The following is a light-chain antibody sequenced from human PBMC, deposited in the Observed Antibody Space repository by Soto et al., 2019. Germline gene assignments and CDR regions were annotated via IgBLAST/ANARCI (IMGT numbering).Light chain of an antibody. CDR1: QSVSSN. CDR2: GAS. J-gene: IGKJ1*01. V-gene: IGKV3-15*01. Sequence: EIVMTQSPATLSVSPGERATLSCRASQSVSSNLAWYQQKPGQAPRLLIYGASTRATGIPARFSGSGSGKEFTLTISSLQSEDLAVYYCQQYNNWPPWTCGQGTKVEIK. CDR3: QQYNNWPPWT.